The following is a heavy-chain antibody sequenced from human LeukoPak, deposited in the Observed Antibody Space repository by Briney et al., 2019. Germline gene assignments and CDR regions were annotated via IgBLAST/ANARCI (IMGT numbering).Heavy chain of an antibody. D-gene: IGHD1-1*01. Sequence: QTGGSLRLSCAASGLTFRTYAMSWVRQAPGKGLEWVANIKYDGNEKYYVDSVKGRFTISRDNAKNSLHLQMNSLRAEDTAVYYCARGGTTFEHWGQGTLVTVSS. J-gene: IGHJ4*02. CDR1: GLTFRTYA. CDR2: IKYDGNEK. V-gene: IGHV3-7*01. CDR3: ARGGTTFEH.